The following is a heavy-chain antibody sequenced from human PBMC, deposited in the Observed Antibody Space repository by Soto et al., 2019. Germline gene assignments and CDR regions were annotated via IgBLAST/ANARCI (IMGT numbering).Heavy chain of an antibody. Sequence: SLILSCAASGFTFSSYSMNWVRQAPGKGLEWVSSISSSSRHIYYADSVKGRFTISRDNAKNSLYLQMNSLRAEDTAMYFCARDPSDLWEPDQYFPHWGQGTLVTVSS. V-gene: IGHV3-21*01. CDR2: ISSSSRHI. D-gene: IGHD1-26*01. CDR3: ARDPSDLWEPDQYFPH. CDR1: GFTFSSYS. J-gene: IGHJ1*01.